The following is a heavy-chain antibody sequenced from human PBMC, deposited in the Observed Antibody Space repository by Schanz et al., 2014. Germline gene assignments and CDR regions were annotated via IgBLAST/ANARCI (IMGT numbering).Heavy chain of an antibody. D-gene: IGHD5-12*01. V-gene: IGHV3-23*01. CDR3: ARDGGRDGYNLAFDV. Sequence: EVQLLESGGGLVQPGGSLRLSCAASGFTFSSYAMSWVRQAPGKGLEWVSAISGSGGDTYYADSVKGRFTISRDNSKNTLYLQMYSLRTEDTAVYFCARDGGRDGYNLAFDVWGQGTLVTVSS. CDR1: GFTFSSYA. J-gene: IGHJ3*01. CDR2: ISGSGGDT.